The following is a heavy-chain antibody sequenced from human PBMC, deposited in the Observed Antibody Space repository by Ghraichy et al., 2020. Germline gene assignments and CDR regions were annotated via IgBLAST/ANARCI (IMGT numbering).Heavy chain of an antibody. D-gene: IGHD3-22*01. CDR1: GGSVSSGGYY. CDR2: IYYSGSA. J-gene: IGHJ3*02. V-gene: IGHV4-31*02. Sequence: SQTLSLTCSVSGGSVSSGGYYWSWIRQHPGNGLEWIGYIYYSGSAYYNPSLKSRVTMSVDTSENQFSLKLSSVTAADTAVYYCASLSSSSYFPDAFDMWGQETMVTVSS. CDR3: ASLSSSSYFPDAFDM.